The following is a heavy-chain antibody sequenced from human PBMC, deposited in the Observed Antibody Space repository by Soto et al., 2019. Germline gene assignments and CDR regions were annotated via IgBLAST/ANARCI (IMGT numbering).Heavy chain of an antibody. V-gene: IGHV3-48*02. J-gene: IGHJ4*02. CDR1: GFTFSRYS. D-gene: IGHD5-12*01. CDR3: ASRGLMVATTPFDY. CDR2: ISSSSSTI. Sequence: VGSLRLSGAASGFTFSRYSMNWVRQAPGKGLEWVSYISSSSSTIYYADSVKGRFAISRDNAKNSLYLQMNSLRDEDTAVYYCASRGLMVATTPFDYWGQGTLVTVSS.